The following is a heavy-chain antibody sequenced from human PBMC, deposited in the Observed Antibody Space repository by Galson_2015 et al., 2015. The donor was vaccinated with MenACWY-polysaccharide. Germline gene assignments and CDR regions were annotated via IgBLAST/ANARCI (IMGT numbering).Heavy chain of an antibody. CDR1: GGSISTYY. CDR2: ISDSGST. V-gene: IGHV4-59*01. CDR3: ARGYSHGDNSFDS. D-gene: IGHD5-18*01. Sequence: LSLTCTVSGGSISTYYWSWIRQPPGKGLEWFGHISDSGSTNYNPSLRSRVTISVDTSKNQFSLKLTSVTAADTAVYYCARGYSHGDNSFDSWGQGTLVTVSS. J-gene: IGHJ5*01.